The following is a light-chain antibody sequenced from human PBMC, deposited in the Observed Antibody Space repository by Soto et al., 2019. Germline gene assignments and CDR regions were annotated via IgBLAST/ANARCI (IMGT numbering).Light chain of an antibody. V-gene: IGKV3-15*01. Sequence: EIVMTQSPVTVSLSPGDRATLSCRASQSVANNLAWFQQRPGQAPRLLVYGASATATGIPARFSGSGSGTEFTLTISSLQSEDFAVYYCQQYNDWPRTFGQGTKVEIK. J-gene: IGKJ1*01. CDR1: QSVANN. CDR2: GAS. CDR3: QQYNDWPRT.